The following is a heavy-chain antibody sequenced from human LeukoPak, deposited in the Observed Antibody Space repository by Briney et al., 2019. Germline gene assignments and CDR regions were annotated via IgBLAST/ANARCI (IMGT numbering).Heavy chain of an antibody. CDR2: ISYDGSYK. V-gene: IGHV3-30*18. Sequence: PGRSLRLSCAASGFTFSSYGMHWVRQAPGKGLEWVAIISYDGSYKYYADSVKGRFTISRDNSKNTLYLQMSSLRPEDTAVYYCVKDSGNYYYFDYWGQGTLVTVSS. CDR3: VKDSGNYYYFDY. J-gene: IGHJ4*02. D-gene: IGHD1-26*01. CDR1: GFTFSSYG.